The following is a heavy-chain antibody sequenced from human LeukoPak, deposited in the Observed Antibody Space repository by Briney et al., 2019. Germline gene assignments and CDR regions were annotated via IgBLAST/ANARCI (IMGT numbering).Heavy chain of an antibody. CDR1: GGSISSYY. V-gene: IGHV4-59*01. CDR2: IYYSGST. J-gene: IGHJ4*02. Sequence: PSETLSLTCTVSGGSISSYYWSWIRQPPGKGLEWIGYIYYSGSTNYNPSLKSRVTISVDTSKNQFSLKLSSVTAADTAVYYCARVHYDIWTGIRGDYFDYWGQGTLVTVSS. CDR3: ARVHYDIWTGIRGDYFDY. D-gene: IGHD3-9*01.